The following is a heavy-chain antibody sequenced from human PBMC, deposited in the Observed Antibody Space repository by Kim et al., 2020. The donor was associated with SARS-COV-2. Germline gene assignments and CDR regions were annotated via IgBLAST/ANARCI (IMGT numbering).Heavy chain of an antibody. J-gene: IGHJ6*02. CDR3: AKDSLWFGELIGSDYFYGKGV. V-gene: IGHV3-33*06. D-gene: IGHD3-10*01. Sequence: GGSLRLSCAASGFTFSSYGMHWVRQAPGKGLEWVSVIWYDGSNKYYADSVKGRFTISRDNSKNTLYLQMNSLRAEDTAVYYCAKDSLWFGELIGSDYFYGKGVWGQGTTVNVSS. CDR1: GFTFSSYG. CDR2: IWYDGSNK.